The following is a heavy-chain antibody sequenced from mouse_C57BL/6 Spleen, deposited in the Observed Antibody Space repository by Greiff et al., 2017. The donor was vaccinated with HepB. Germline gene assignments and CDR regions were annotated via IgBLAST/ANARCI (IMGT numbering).Heavy chain of an antibody. CDR3: AKSITTPAMDY. CDR2: INPSSGYT. Sequence: VQLQQSGAELAKPGASVKLSCKASGYTFTSYWMHWVKQRPGKGLEWIGYINPSSGYTKYNQKFKDKATLTADKSSSTAYMQLSSLTYEDSAVYYCAKSITTPAMDYWGQGTSVTVSS. D-gene: IGHD1-1*01. J-gene: IGHJ4*01. V-gene: IGHV1-7*01. CDR1: GYTFTSYW.